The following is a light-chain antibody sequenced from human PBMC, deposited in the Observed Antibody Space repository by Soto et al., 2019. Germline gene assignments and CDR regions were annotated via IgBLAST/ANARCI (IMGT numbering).Light chain of an antibody. Sequence: EIVMTQSPATLSVSPGETATLSCRASQTVSSSLAWYLQKPGQAPRLLIHGASTRATGIPARFSGSGSGTEFTLTISSLQSEDFAVYYCQQYNDWPATFGQGTKVEIK. CDR1: QTVSSS. CDR3: QQYNDWPAT. CDR2: GAS. J-gene: IGKJ1*01. V-gene: IGKV3-15*01.